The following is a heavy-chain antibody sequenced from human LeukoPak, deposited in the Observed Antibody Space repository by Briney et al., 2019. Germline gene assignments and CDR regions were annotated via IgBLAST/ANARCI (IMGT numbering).Heavy chain of an antibody. V-gene: IGHV3-53*01. CDR1: GFTLSINN. D-gene: IGHD3-16*01. Sequence: GGSLRLSCAASGFTLSINNMSSVRDTPGERLEWVSVIYTSVGAYYAAPATGRFTTSRDNSKKMLYLQMKRLRAEETAVYDCARETHDEFGYYFDYWGQGTLVTVSS. CDR2: IYTSVGA. CDR3: ARETHDEFGYYFDY. J-gene: IGHJ4*02.